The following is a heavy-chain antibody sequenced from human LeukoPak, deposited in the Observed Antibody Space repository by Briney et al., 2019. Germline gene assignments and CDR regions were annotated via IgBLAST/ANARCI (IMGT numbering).Heavy chain of an antibody. J-gene: IGHJ2*01. CDR1: GGSISSYY. CDR2: IYTSGST. D-gene: IGHD6-19*01. V-gene: IGHV4-4*07. Sequence: SETLSLTCTVSGGSISSYYWSWTRQPAGKGLEWIGRIYTSGSTNYNPSLKSRVTMSVDTSKNQFSLKLSSVTAADTAVYYCARAYSSGWYSGRNWYFDLWGRGTLVTVSS. CDR3: ARAYSSGWYSGRNWYFDL.